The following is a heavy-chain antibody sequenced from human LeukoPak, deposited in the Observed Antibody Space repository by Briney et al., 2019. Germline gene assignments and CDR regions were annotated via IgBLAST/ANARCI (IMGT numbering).Heavy chain of an antibody. CDR3: ARDETVDGAFDV. Sequence: ASVKVSCKASGGTFSSYAISWVRQAPGQGLEWMGGIIPIFGTANYAQKFQGRVTITADESTSTAYMELSSLRSEDTAVYYCARDETVDGAFDVWGQGTMVTVSS. CDR2: IIPIFGTA. CDR1: GGTFSSYA. D-gene: IGHD2-21*01. J-gene: IGHJ3*01. V-gene: IGHV1-69*13.